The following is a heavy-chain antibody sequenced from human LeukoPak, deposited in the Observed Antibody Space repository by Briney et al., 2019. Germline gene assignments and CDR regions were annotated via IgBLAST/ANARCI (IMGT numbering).Heavy chain of an antibody. Sequence: GGSLRLSCAASGFTFSSYWMHWVRQAPGKGLVWVSRINGDGSSTSYAASVKGRFTISRDNAKNALYLQMNSLRAEDTAVYYGARSPGQCSGGSCATGYWGQGTLVTVSS. CDR1: GFTFSSYW. V-gene: IGHV3-74*01. J-gene: IGHJ4*02. D-gene: IGHD2-15*01. CDR2: INGDGSST. CDR3: ARSPGQCSGGSCATGY.